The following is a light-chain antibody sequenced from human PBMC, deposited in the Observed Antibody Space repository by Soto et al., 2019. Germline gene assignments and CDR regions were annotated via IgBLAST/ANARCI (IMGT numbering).Light chain of an antibody. CDR1: QSLLHGSGYNY. J-gene: IGKJ3*01. Sequence: DIVMTQSPLSLPVTPGEPASISCRSSQSLLHGSGYNYLDWYLQKQGQSPLHLIQLCSMRAFGVPNRFTGSGSGTDFILKISRVKAEDVWVYYCMQVLQTPVTFGPGTKVEI. CDR3: MQVLQTPVT. V-gene: IGKV2-28*01. CDR2: LCS.